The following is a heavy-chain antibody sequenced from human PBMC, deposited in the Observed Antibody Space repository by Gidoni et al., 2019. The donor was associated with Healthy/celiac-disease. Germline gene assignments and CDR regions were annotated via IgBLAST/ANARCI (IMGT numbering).Heavy chain of an antibody. CDR2: INPSGGST. J-gene: IGHJ3*02. CDR3: ARDPGIAAAGHAFDI. V-gene: IGHV1-46*01. Sequence: QVQLVQSGAEVKKPGASVKVSCKASGYTFTSYYMHWVRQAPGQGLEWMGIINPSGGSTSYAQKFQGRVTMTRDTSTSTVYMELSSLRSEDTAVYYRARDPGIAAAGHAFDIWGQGTMVTVSS. CDR1: GYTFTSYY. D-gene: IGHD6-13*01.